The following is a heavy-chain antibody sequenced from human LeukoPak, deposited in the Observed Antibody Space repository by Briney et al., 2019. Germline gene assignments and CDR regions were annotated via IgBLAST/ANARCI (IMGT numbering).Heavy chain of an antibody. J-gene: IGHJ3*02. Sequence: ASVKVSCKASGYTFTGYYMHWVRQAPGQGLEWMGRINPNSGGTNYAQKFQGRVTMTRDTSISTAYMELRSLRSDDTAVYYCAREERGNYYSRHSAFDIWGQGTMVTVSS. CDR2: INPNSGGT. CDR1: GYTFTGYY. D-gene: IGHD1-26*01. V-gene: IGHV1-2*06. CDR3: AREERGNYYSRHSAFDI.